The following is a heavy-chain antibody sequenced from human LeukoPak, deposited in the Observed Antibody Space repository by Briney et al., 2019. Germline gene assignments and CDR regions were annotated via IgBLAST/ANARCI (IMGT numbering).Heavy chain of an antibody. CDR1: GYSFINYY. CDR2: INPSGGST. D-gene: IGHD1-7*01. CDR3: ARAWEAVAGNYGVIDY. V-gene: IGHV1-46*01. Sequence: GASVKVSCKASGYSFINYYIHWVRQAPGQGLEWMGIINPSGGSTSYAQKFQGRVTITRDMSTSTVYMELNSLRSEDTAVYYCARAWEAVAGNYGVIDYWGQGTLVTVSS. J-gene: IGHJ4*02.